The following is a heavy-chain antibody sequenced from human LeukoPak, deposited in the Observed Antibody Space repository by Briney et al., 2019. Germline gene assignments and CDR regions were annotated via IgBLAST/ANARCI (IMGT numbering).Heavy chain of an antibody. V-gene: IGHV3-30*03. CDR2: ISYDGSNK. CDR3: ARDPKPGGYSGYNLNAY. J-gene: IGHJ4*02. Sequence: GGSLRLSCAASGFTFSSYGMHWVRQAPGKGLEWVAVISYDGSNKYYADSVKGRFTISRDNSKNTLYLQMNSLRAEDTAVYYCARDPKPGGYSGYNLNAYWGQGTLVTVSS. D-gene: IGHD5-12*01. CDR1: GFTFSSYG.